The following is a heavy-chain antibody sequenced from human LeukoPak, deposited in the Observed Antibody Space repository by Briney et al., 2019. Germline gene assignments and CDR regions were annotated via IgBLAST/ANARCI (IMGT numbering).Heavy chain of an antibody. Sequence: GGSLRLSCTASGFTVSTNYMSWVRQAPGKGLEWVSIISTGGSTYYADSVKGRLTISRDNAKNSLYLQMNSLRAEDTAVYYCARVTRYRSGWFDYWGQGTLVTVSS. CDR2: ISTGGST. D-gene: IGHD6-19*01. J-gene: IGHJ4*02. CDR3: ARVTRYRSGWFDY. V-gene: IGHV3-53*03. CDR1: GFTVSTNY.